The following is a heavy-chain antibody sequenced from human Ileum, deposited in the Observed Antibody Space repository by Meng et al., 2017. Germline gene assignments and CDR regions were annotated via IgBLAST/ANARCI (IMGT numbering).Heavy chain of an antibody. J-gene: IGHJ4*02. CDR3: MTFLGFDYGVAF. CDR2: IKSKSYGGTT. Sequence: EVRRVGPGGRFVKRGGSLRLSCAASGSTFSNAWMTWVRQAPGKGLEWVGHIKSKSYGGTTDYAAPVKGRFTISRDDSKNTLYLQINSLKTEDTGLYYCMTFLGFDYGVAFWGQGTLVTVSS. CDR1: GSTFSNAW. D-gene: IGHD4/OR15-4a*01. V-gene: IGHV3-15*01.